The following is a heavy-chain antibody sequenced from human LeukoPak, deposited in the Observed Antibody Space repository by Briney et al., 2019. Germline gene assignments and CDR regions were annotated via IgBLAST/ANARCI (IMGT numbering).Heavy chain of an antibody. J-gene: IGHJ5*02. CDR1: GFTFSIYW. D-gene: IGHD3-16*01. Sequence: GGSLRLSCAASGFTFSIYWTNWVRQAPGKGLEWVANIKQDGTEKYYVDSVKGRFTISRDNAENSLYLQMNSLRAEDTAVYYCARGGESWGQGTLVTVSS. CDR2: IKQDGTEK. V-gene: IGHV3-7*01. CDR3: ARGGES.